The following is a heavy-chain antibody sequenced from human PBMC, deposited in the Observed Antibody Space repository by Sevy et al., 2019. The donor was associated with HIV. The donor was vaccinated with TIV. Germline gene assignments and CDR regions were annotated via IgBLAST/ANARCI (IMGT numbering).Heavy chain of an antibody. CDR3: ARRGIVVVTPFDI. CDR1: GYSFTSYW. J-gene: IGHJ3*02. Sequence: GESLKISCKGSGYSFTSYWIGWVRQMPGKGLEWMGIIYPGDSDTRYIPSFQGQVTISADKSISTAYLQWSSLKASDTAMYYCARRGIVVVTPFDIWGQGTMVTVSS. V-gene: IGHV5-51*01. CDR2: IYPGDSDT. D-gene: IGHD3-22*01.